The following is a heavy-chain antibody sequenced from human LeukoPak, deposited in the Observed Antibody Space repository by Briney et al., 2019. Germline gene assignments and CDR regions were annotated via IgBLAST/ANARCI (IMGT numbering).Heavy chain of an antibody. CDR1: GDSGSASSYF. D-gene: IGHD2-15*01. CDR3: ARSRAMIFPFDF. Sequence: SETLSLTCTVSGDSGSASSYFWDWIRQPPGQGLEWIGSVHYGGNTFYNPSLKSRVTISVDPSKNQFSLKLYFVTAADTAVYFCARSRAMIFPFDFWGQGALVTVSS. J-gene: IGHJ4*02. V-gene: IGHV4-39*07. CDR2: VHYGGNT.